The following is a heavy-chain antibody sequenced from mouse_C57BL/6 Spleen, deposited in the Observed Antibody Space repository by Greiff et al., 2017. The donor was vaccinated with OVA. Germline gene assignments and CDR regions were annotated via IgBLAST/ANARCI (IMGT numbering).Heavy chain of an antibody. CDR3: ARGYDGYYVGFDY. V-gene: IGHV1-55*01. Sequence: QVQLQQPGAELVKPGASVKMSCKASGYTFTSYWITWVKQRPGQSLEWIGDIYPGSGSTNYNEKFKSKATLTVDTSYSTAYMQLSSLTSEDSAVYYCARGYDGYYVGFDYWGQGTTLTVSS. D-gene: IGHD2-3*01. CDR2: IYPGSGST. CDR1: GYTFTSYW. J-gene: IGHJ2*01.